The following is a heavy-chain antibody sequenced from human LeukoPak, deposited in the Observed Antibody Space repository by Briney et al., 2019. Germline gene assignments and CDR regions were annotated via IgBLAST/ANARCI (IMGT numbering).Heavy chain of an antibody. CDR1: GFTFDDYA. CDR2: ISWNSGSI. CDR3: AKGKEFDILTGYCDY. D-gene: IGHD3-9*01. Sequence: GGSLRLSCAASGFTFDDYAMHWVRQAPGEGLEWVSGISWNSGSIGYADSVKGRFTISRDNAKNSLYLQMNSLRAEDTALYYCAKGKEFDILTGYCDYWGQGTLVTVSS. J-gene: IGHJ4*02. V-gene: IGHV3-9*01.